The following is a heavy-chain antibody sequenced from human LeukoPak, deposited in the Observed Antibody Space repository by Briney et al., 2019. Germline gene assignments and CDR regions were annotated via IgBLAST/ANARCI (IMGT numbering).Heavy chain of an antibody. Sequence: GGSLTLSCTPSGFTFGDYAASWVRHAPGRGMEWVGYIRSKAYGGTTEYAASVKGRFTTSRDDSKSIAHLQMNSLKTEDTAVYYCTRARGYSYGSYFDYWGQGTLVTVSS. J-gene: IGHJ4*02. CDR1: GFTFGDYA. D-gene: IGHD5-18*01. CDR2: IRSKAYGGTT. CDR3: TRARGYSYGSYFDY. V-gene: IGHV3-49*04.